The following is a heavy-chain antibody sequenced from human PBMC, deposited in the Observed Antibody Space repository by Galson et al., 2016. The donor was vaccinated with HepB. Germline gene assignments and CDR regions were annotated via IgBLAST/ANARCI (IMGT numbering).Heavy chain of an antibody. CDR3: VDTYYYDSGSSYFTAAGFDY. J-gene: IGHJ4*02. D-gene: IGHD3-22*01. Sequence: SETLSLTCTVSGASINSHNFYWGWIRQPPGKGLEWIGSISYSGSTYYNPFLKSRLTISVDTSKNQFSLMLTSVTAADTAVYYCVDTYYYDSGSSYFTAAGFDYWGQGTLVTVSS. V-gene: IGHV4-39*01. CDR1: GASINSHNFY. CDR2: ISYSGST.